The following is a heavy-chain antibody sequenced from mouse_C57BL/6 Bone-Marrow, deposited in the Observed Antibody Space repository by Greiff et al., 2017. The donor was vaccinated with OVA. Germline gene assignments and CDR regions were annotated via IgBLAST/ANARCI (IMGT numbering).Heavy chain of an antibody. CDR1: GYTFTSYT. CDR2: INPSSGYT. J-gene: IGHJ2*01. V-gene: IGHV1-4*01. Sequence: VQLQQSGAELARPGASVKMSCKASGYTFTSYTMLWVKQRPGQGLEWIGYINPSSGYTKYNQKFKDKATLTADKSSSTAYMQLSSLTSEDSAVYYCARLLGQGYWGQGTTLTVSS. D-gene: IGHD4-1*01. CDR3: ARLLGQGY.